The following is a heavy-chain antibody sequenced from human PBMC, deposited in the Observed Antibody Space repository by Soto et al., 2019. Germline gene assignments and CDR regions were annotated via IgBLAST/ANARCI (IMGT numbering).Heavy chain of an antibody. CDR1: GGSISSYY. J-gene: IGHJ3*02. CDR3: ARHPSVMWDAFDI. Sequence: QVQLQESGPGLVKPSETLSLTCTVSGGSISSYYWSWIRQPPGKGLEWIGYIYYSGSTNYNPSLNSRVTISVDTSKNQFSLKLSSVTAADTAVYYCARHPSVMWDAFDIWGQGTMVTVSS. CDR2: IYYSGST. V-gene: IGHV4-59*08. D-gene: IGHD3-16*01.